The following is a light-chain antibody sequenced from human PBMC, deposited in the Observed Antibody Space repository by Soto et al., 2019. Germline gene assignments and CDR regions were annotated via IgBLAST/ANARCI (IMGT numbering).Light chain of an antibody. CDR3: QQYGTSPLT. Sequence: EIVLTQSPGTLSLSPGERATLSCRASQSVGSTYLAWYQQKPGQAPKLLIYGVSSRATGIPDRFSGSGSATDFTLTISRLEPEDFAVYYCQQYGTSPLTFGPGTKVDI. V-gene: IGKV3-20*01. CDR1: QSVGSTY. CDR2: GVS. J-gene: IGKJ3*01.